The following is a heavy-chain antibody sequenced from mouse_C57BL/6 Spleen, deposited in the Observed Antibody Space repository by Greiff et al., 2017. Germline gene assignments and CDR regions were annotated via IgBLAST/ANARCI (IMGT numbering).Heavy chain of an antibody. CDR2: IRSKSNNYAT. D-gene: IGHD1-1*01. V-gene: IGHV10-1*01. J-gene: IGHJ4*01. Sequence: EVKLVESGGGLVQPKGSLKLSCAASGFSFNTYAMNWVRQAPGKGLEWVARIRSKSNNYATYYADSVKDRFTISRDDSESMLYLQMNNLKTEDTAMYYCVRHLDYYGRGYYAMDYWGQGTSVTVSS. CDR1: GFSFNTYA. CDR3: VRHLDYYGRGYYAMDY.